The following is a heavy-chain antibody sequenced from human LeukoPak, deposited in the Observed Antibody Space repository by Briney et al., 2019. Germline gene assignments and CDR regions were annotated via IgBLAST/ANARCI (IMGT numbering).Heavy chain of an antibody. V-gene: IGHV4-39*01. CDR2: IYYSGST. D-gene: IGHD2-2*01. J-gene: IGHJ6*02. CDR3: ARQSCSSTSCYYYYYYYGMDV. Sequence: SGTLSLTCTVSGGSINSGSYYWGWIRQPPGKGLEWIGSIYYSGSTYYNPSLKSRVTISVDTSKNQFSLKLSSVTAADTAVYYCARQSCSSTSCYYYYYYYGMDVWGQGTTVTVSS. CDR1: GGSINSGSYY.